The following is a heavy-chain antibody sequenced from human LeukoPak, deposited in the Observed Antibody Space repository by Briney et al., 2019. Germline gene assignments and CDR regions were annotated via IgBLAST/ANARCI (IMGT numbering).Heavy chain of an antibody. D-gene: IGHD1-1*01. J-gene: IGHJ6*02. V-gene: IGHV3-7*01. CDR2: IKQDGSEK. Sequence: GGSLRLSCAASGFTFSSYWMSWVRQAPGKGLEWVTNIKQDGSEKYYVDSVKGRFTISRDNAKNSLYLQMNSLRAEDTAVYYCARRGRYPGYYYYYGMDVWGQRTTVTVSS. CDR1: GFTFSSYW. CDR3: ARRGRYPGYYYYYGMDV.